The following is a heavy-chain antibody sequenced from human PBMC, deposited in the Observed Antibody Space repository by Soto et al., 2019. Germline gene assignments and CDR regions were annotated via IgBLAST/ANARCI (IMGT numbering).Heavy chain of an antibody. CDR1: GCSISSSSYY. CDR2: IYYSGST. V-gene: IGHV4-39*01. D-gene: IGHD3-3*01. J-gene: IGHJ4*02. Sequence: SETLSLTCTVSGCSISSSSYYWGWIRQPPGKGLEWIGSIYYSGSTYYNPSLKSRVTISVDTSKNQFSLKLSSVTAADTAVYYCARFPFGVVILGESFDYWGQGTLVTVSS. CDR3: ARFPFGVVILGESFDY.